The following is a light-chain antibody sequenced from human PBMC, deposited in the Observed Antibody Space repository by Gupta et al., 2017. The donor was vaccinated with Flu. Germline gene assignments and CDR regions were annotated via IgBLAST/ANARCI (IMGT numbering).Light chain of an antibody. CDR2: KVS. J-gene: IGKJ1*01. CDR3: MYGHHPDQQSFWT. V-gene: IGKV2-30*01. Sequence: DVVMTQSPLSLPVTLGQPASISCRSSQSLVYSDGNTYLNWFQQRPGQSPRRHIYKVSNRDSGVTDRFSGSGLGNDFKLKISSVDAEEGGVYYCMYGHHPDQQSFWTFGQGTKVEIK. CDR1: QSLVYSDGNTY.